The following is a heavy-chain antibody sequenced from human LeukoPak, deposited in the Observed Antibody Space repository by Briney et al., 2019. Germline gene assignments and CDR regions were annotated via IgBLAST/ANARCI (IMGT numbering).Heavy chain of an antibody. CDR1: GFSFNSDW. V-gene: IGHV3-7*01. CDR2: IKHDESEK. J-gene: IGHJ4*02. CDR3: TRRLDD. D-gene: IGHD3-16*01. Sequence: GGSLRLSCAASGFSFNSDWMDWVRQALGKGLEWVANIKHDESEKNYLDSVKGRFTISRDNAQNSLYLQMNGLRVEDTAVYYCTRRLDDWGQGTLVTVSS.